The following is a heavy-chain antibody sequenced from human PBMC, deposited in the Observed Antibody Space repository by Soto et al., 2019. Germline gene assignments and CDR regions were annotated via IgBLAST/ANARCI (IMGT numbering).Heavy chain of an antibody. CDR3: ARHMVAAIIDSDY. V-gene: IGHV4-39*01. D-gene: IGHD2-15*01. Sequence: SETLSLTCTVSGGSISSSSYYWGWIRQPPGKRLEKIGSIYYSWSTYYNPSLKSRVTISVDTSKNQFSLKLSSVTAADTAVYYYARHMVAAIIDSDYWGQGTLVTVSS. J-gene: IGHJ4*02. CDR2: IYYSWST. CDR1: GGSISSSSYY.